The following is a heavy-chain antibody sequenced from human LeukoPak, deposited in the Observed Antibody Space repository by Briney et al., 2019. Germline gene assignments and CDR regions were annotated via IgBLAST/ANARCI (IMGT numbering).Heavy chain of an antibody. J-gene: IGHJ3*02. D-gene: IGHD1-26*01. CDR3: LTVVETTIDAFDI. CDR2: INPDDEST. V-gene: IGHV3-74*01. Sequence: HTGGSLRLSCAASGFTFRKYWLHWVRQAPGKGLVWVSRINPDDESTSYADSVKGRFTISRDNAKSTLYLQMNSLRAEDTAVYYCLTVVETTIDAFDIWGQGTMVTVSS. CDR1: GFTFRKYW.